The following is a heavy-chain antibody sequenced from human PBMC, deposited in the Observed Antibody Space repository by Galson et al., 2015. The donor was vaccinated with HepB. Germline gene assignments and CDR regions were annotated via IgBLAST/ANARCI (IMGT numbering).Heavy chain of an antibody. J-gene: IGHJ4*02. CDR2: INPNSGGT. CDR1: GYTFTGYY. CDR3: ARRRGGSYYSRYLDY. D-gene: IGHD1-26*01. V-gene: IGHV1-2*02. Sequence: SVKVSCKASGYTFTGYYIYWVRQAPGQGLEWMGWINPNSGGTNYAQKFQGKSTLTRDTSISTAYMELTRLRSEDTAVYYCARRRGGSYYSRYLDYWGQGTLVTVS.